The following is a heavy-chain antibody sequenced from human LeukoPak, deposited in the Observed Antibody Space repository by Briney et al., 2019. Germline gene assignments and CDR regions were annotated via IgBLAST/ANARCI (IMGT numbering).Heavy chain of an antibody. CDR2: VYPGDSDT. Sequence: GESLKISCQASGYRFISHWIGWVRQMPGKGLEWIGMVYPGDSDTRYSPSFQGQVTISADKSISTAYLQWSSLKASDTAMYYCARLGLTTVANNYFDYWGQGTLVTVSS. CDR3: ARLGLTTVANNYFDY. CDR1: GYRFISHW. V-gene: IGHV5-51*01. J-gene: IGHJ4*02. D-gene: IGHD4-17*01.